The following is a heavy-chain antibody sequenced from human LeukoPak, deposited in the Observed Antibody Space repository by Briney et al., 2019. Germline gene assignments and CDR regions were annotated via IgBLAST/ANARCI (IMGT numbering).Heavy chain of an antibody. CDR3: TTDKTVTTRHFNY. CDR1: GFTFSSAW. J-gene: IGHJ4*02. D-gene: IGHD4-17*01. Sequence: GGSLRLSCVASGFTFSSAWMSWVRQAPGKGLEWLGRIKSKIDGGTTDYAAPVKGRFTISRDDSKNILYLEVNSLKTDDSGVYYCTTDKTVTTRHFNYWGQGTLVTVSS. V-gene: IGHV3-15*01. CDR2: IKSKIDGGTT.